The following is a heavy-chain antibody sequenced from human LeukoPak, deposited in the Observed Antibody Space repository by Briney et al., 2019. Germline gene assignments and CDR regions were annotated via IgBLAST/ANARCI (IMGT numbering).Heavy chain of an antibody. D-gene: IGHD4-23*01. CDR3: AQIAVVKNAFDI. Sequence: GGSLRLSCAASGFTFDDYAMHWVRQAPGKGLEWVSGISWNSGSIGYADSVKGRFTISRDNAKDSLYLQMNSLRAEDTAVYYCAQIAVVKNAFDIWGQGTMVTVSS. V-gene: IGHV3-9*01. CDR1: GFTFDDYA. J-gene: IGHJ3*02. CDR2: ISWNSGSI.